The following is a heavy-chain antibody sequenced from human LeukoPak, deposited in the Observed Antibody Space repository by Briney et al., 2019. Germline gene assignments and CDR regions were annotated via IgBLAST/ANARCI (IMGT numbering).Heavy chain of an antibody. CDR1: GFTFSSYA. Sequence: PGRSLRLSCAASGFTFSSYAMHWVRQAPGKGLEWVAVISYDGSNKYYADSVKGRFTISRDNSKNTLYLQMNSLRAEDTAVYYCAKDPVGTEGGSSSWYLFFDYWGQGTLVTVSS. D-gene: IGHD6-13*01. CDR2: ISYDGSNK. V-gene: IGHV3-30*04. J-gene: IGHJ4*02. CDR3: AKDPVGTEGGSSSWYLFFDY.